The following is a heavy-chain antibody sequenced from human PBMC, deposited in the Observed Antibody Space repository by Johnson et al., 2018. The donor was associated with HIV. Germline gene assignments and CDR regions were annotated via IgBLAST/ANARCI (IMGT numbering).Heavy chain of an antibody. CDR1: GFTFDDHG. CDR2: INWSGGNT. CDR3: AREGGIVAAQGDAFDI. V-gene: IGHV3-20*04. Sequence: VQLVESGGGVERPGGSLRLSCAGSGFTFDDHGMSWVRQVPGKGLEWVSGINWSGGNTGYADSVKGRFTISRDNTKNSLYLQMNSLRAEDTALYYCAREGGIVAAQGDAFDIWGQGTMVTVSS. J-gene: IGHJ3*02. D-gene: IGHD1-26*01.